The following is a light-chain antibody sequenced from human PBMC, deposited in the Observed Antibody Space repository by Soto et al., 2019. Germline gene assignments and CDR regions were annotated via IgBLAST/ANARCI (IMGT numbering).Light chain of an antibody. V-gene: IGLV1-44*01. CDR1: SSNIGSNT. CDR2: SNS. Sequence: QSLLTQPPSASGTPGQKITISCSGSSSNIGSNTVNWYQQSPGTAPKLLISSNSQRPSGVPDRFSGSKSGTSASLVISGLQSEDEADYYCAAWDDSLNGPGNVVFGGGTKLTVL. CDR3: AAWDDSLNGPGNVV. J-gene: IGLJ2*01.